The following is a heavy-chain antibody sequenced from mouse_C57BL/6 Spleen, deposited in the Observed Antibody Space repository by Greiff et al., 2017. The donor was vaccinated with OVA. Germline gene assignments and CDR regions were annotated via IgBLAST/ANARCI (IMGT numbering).Heavy chain of an antibody. Sequence: VQLKQSGAELVRPGASVKLSCTASGFNIKDDYMHWVKQRPEQGLEWIGWIDPENGDTEYASKFKGKATITADKSSNTAYLQLSSLTSEDTAVNGCTTDCSSYDYWGQGTTLTVSS. D-gene: IGHD1-1*01. CDR3: TTDCSSYDY. CDR1: GFNIKDDY. V-gene: IGHV14-4*01. J-gene: IGHJ2*01. CDR2: IDPENGDT.